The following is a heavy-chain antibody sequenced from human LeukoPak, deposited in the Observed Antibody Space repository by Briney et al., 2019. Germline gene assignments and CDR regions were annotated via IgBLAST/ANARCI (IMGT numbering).Heavy chain of an antibody. CDR2: FDPEDGET. CDR1: GYTLTELS. CDR3: ATTEQPCGWYLCFDP. J-gene: IGHJ5*02. Sequence: ASVTVSCKVSGYTLTELSMHWVRQAPGKGLEWMGGFDPEDGETICAQKFQGRVTMTEDTSTDTAYMELSSLRSEDTAVYYCATTEQPCGWYLCFDPWGQGTLVTVSS. V-gene: IGHV1-24*01. D-gene: IGHD6-19*01.